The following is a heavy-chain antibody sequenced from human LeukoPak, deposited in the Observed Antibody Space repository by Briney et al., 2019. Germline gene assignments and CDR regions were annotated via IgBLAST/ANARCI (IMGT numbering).Heavy chain of an antibody. CDR1: GGSFSGYY. Sequence: SETLPLTCAVYGGSFSGYYWSWIRQPPGKGLEWIGEINHSGSTNYNPSLKSRVTISVDTSKNQFSLKLNSVTAADTAVYYCARGTPSGYYYCDFWGQGTLVTVSS. D-gene: IGHD3-22*01. CDR2: INHSGST. V-gene: IGHV4-34*01. J-gene: IGHJ4*02. CDR3: ARGTPSGYYYCDF.